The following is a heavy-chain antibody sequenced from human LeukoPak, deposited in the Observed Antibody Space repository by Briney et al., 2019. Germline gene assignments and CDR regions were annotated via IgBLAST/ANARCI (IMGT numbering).Heavy chain of an antibody. D-gene: IGHD3-22*01. J-gene: IGHJ3*02. V-gene: IGHV3-66*01. CDR1: GFTVSSNY. CDR3: AREGPDYYDSSGYPSRAFDI. Sequence: GGSLRLSCAASGFTVSSNYMSWVRQAPGKGLEWVSVIYSGGSTYYADSVKGRFTIPRDNSKNTLYLQMNSLRAEDTAVYYCAREGPDYYDSSGYPSRAFDIWGQGTMVTVSS. CDR2: IYSGGST.